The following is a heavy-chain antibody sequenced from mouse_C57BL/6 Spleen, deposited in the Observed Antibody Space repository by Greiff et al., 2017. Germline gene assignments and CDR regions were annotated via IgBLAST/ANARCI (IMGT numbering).Heavy chain of an antibody. J-gene: IGHJ3*01. V-gene: IGHV5-17*01. CDR1: GFTFSDYG. D-gene: IGHD2-10*01. CDR3: AMPYLAY. CDR2: ISSGSSTI. Sequence: EVKLMESGGGLVKPGGSLKLSCAASGFTFSDYGMHWVRQAPEKGLEWVAYISSGSSTIYYADKVKGRFTISRDNAKNTLFLQMTSLRSEDTSMYYCAMPYLAYWGQGTLVTVSA.